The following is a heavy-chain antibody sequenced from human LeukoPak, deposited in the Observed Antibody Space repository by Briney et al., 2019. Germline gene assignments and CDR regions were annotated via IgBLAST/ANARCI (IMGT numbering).Heavy chain of an antibody. CDR1: GGSISSGGYY. Sequence: PSQTLSLTCTVSGGSISSGGYYWSWIRQHPGKGLEWIGYIYYSGSTYYNPSLKSRVTISVDTSKNQFSLKLSSVTAADMAVYYCAREEYSGYVEAWGQGTLVTVSS. CDR3: AREEYSGYVEA. J-gene: IGHJ4*02. D-gene: IGHD5-12*01. V-gene: IGHV4-31*03. CDR2: IYYSGST.